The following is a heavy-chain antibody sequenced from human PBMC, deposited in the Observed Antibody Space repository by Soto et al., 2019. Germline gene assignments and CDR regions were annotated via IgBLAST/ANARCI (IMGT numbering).Heavy chain of an antibody. Sequence: QVQLVQSGAELKKPGSSVKVSCKASGDTFSFYTINWVRQAPGLGLEWMGRVNPILSMSNYAQKFQGRVTMTADKSTSTAYMELRSLSSEDTAFYYCATSYGSGYRAFDSWGQGALVTVSS. CDR2: VNPILSMS. D-gene: IGHD3-10*01. J-gene: IGHJ4*02. CDR1: GDTFSFYT. V-gene: IGHV1-69*02. CDR3: ATSYGSGYRAFDS.